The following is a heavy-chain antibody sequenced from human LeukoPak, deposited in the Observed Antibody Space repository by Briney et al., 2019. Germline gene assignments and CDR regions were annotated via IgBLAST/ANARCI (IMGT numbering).Heavy chain of an antibody. CDR3: ARGPYCGGDCYDAFDI. D-gene: IGHD2-21*02. CDR2: IYPGDSDT. CDR1: GYSFTSYW. Sequence: GESLKISCKGSGYSFTSYWIGWVRQMPGKGLEWTGIIYPGDSDTRYSPSFQGQVTISADKSISTAYLQWSSLKASDTAMYYCARGPYCGGDCYDAFDIWGQGTMVTVSS. J-gene: IGHJ3*02. V-gene: IGHV5-51*01.